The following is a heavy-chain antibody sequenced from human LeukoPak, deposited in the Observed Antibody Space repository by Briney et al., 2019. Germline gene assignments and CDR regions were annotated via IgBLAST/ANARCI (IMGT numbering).Heavy chain of an antibody. CDR2: IYYSGST. J-gene: IGHJ3*02. V-gene: IGHV4-39*07. D-gene: IGHD5-12*01. CDR1: GGSISSSSYY. CDR3: ARDIPGVDIVARNHDAFDI. Sequence: SETLSLTCTVSGGSISSSSYYWGWIRQPPGKGLEWIGSIYYSGSTYYNPSLKSRVTISVDTSKNQFSLKLSSVTAADTAVYYCARDIPGVDIVARNHDAFDIWGQGTMVTVSS.